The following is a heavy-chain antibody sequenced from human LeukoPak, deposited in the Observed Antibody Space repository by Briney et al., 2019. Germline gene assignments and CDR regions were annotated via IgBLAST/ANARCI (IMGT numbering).Heavy chain of an antibody. D-gene: IGHD5-18*01. Sequence: ASVTVSCKASGYTFTSYDINWVRQATGQGLEWMGWMNPNSGNTGYAQKFQGRVTMTRNTSISTAYMELSSLRSEDTAVYYCARGGYSYGQTYYYYGMDVWGQGTTVTVSS. CDR1: GYTFTSYD. CDR2: MNPNSGNT. V-gene: IGHV1-8*01. CDR3: ARGGYSYGQTYYYYGMDV. J-gene: IGHJ6*02.